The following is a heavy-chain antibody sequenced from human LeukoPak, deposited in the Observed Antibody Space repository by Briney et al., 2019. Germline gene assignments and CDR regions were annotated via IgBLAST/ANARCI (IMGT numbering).Heavy chain of an antibody. CDR1: GFTFSSYA. CDR3: AKINGGAYSYGYNNWFDP. D-gene: IGHD5-18*01. J-gene: IGHJ5*02. Sequence: GGSLRLSCAASGFTFSSYAMSWVRQAPGKGLEWVSAISGSGGSTYYADSVKGRFTISRDNSKNTLYLQMNSLRAEDTAVYYCAKINGGAYSYGYNNWFDPWGQGTLVTVSS. V-gene: IGHV3-23*01. CDR2: ISGSGGST.